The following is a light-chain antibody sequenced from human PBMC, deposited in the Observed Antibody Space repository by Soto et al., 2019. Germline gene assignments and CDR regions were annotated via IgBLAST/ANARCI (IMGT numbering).Light chain of an antibody. CDR2: EVS. CDR1: SSDIGSYNL. Sequence: QSVLTQPASVFGSPGQSITISCTGTSSDIGSYNLVSWYQQHPGKAPKLMIYEVSKRPSGVSNRFSGSKSGNTASLTISGLQSEDEADYYCCSYAGSSTSYVFGTGTRSPS. J-gene: IGLJ1*01. V-gene: IGLV2-23*02. CDR3: CSYAGSSTSYV.